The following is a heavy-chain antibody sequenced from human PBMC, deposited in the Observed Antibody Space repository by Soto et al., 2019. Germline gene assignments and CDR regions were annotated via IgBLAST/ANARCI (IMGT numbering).Heavy chain of an antibody. D-gene: IGHD2-21*02. Sequence: SETLSVTCTVAGGSISSSSYYWGWIRQPPGKGLEWIGCSYYSGRTYYNPSLKSRVTISVDMSQNQFSLNLNYVTAADTAVYYCARDLWGYCGTDCYPLDVWGQGTTVTVSS. CDR1: GGSISSSSYY. CDR3: ARDLWGYCGTDCYPLDV. V-gene: IGHV4-39*07. CDR2: SYYSGRT. J-gene: IGHJ6*02.